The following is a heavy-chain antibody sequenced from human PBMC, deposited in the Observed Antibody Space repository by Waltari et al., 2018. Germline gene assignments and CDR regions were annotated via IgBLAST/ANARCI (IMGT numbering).Heavy chain of an antibody. V-gene: IGHV3-21*01. Sequence: EVQLVESGGGLVKPGGSLRLSCAASGFTFSSYSMNWVRQAPRKGLEWVSSISSSSSYIYYADSVKGRFTISRDNAKNSLYLQMNSLRAEDTAVYYCARDIPAGITIFGGPQAPFDYWGQGTLVTVSS. CDR2: ISSSSSYI. D-gene: IGHD3-3*01. CDR3: ARDIPAGITIFGGPQAPFDY. CDR1: GFTFSSYS. J-gene: IGHJ4*02.